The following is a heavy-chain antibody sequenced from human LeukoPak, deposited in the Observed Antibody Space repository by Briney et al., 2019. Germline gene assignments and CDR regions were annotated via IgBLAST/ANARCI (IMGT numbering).Heavy chain of an antibody. CDR3: ARAAKIRSPYCGGDCYRYNAFDI. CDR1: GGSFSGYY. J-gene: IGHJ3*02. V-gene: IGHV4-34*01. CDR2: INHSGST. D-gene: IGHD2-21*02. Sequence: SETLSLTCAVYGGSFSGYYWSWIRQPPGKGLEWIGEINHSGSTNYNPSLKSRVTISVDTSKNQFSLKLSSVTAADTAVYYCARAAKIRSPYCGGDCYRYNAFDIWGQGTMVTVSS.